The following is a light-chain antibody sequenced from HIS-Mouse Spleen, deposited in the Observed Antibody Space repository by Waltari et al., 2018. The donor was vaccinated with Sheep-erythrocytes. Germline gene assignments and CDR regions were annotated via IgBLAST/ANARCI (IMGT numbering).Light chain of an antibody. J-gene: IGLJ2*01. CDR1: SSDVGGYNY. CDR3: CSYAGSYTLV. Sequence: QSALTQPRSVSGSPGQSVTISCTGTSSDVGGYNYVSWYQQHPGKAPKLMLYEVSKRPSGVPDRFSGSKSGNTASLTISGLQAEDEADYYCCSYAGSYTLVFGGGTKLTVL. CDR2: EVS. V-gene: IGLV2-11*01.